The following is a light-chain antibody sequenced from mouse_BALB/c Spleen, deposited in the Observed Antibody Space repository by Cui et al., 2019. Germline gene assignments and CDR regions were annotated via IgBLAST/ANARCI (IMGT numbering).Light chain of an antibody. CDR1: QGISSN. Sequence: DILMTQSPSSMSVSLGATVSITCHASQGISSNIGWLQQKPGKSFKGLIYHGTNLEDGVPSRFSGSGSGADYSLTISSLESEDFADYYCVQYAQFPFTFGSGTKLEIK. CDR2: HGT. CDR3: VQYAQFPFT. J-gene: IGKJ4*01. V-gene: IGKV14-100*01.